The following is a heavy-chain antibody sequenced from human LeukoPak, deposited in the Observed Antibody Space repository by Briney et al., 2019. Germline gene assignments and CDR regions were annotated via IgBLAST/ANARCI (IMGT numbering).Heavy chain of an antibody. J-gene: IGHJ4*02. Sequence: PGGSLRLSCAASGFTFCSYGMTWVRQAPGKGLEWVANIRQDGNEQYYMDSVKGRFTISRDNAKNSLFLQMNSLRAEDTAVYYCARAPYSGGWYLMYWGQGTLVTVSS. CDR2: IRQDGNEQ. D-gene: IGHD6-19*01. CDR3: ARAPYSGGWYLMY. CDR1: GFTFCSYG. V-gene: IGHV3-7*01.